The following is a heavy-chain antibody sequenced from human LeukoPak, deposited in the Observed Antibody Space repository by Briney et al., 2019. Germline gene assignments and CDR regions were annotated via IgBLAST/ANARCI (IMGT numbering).Heavy chain of an antibody. D-gene: IGHD3-22*01. CDR1: GFTVSSNY. CDR3: ARLYYYDSSGYDDAFDI. J-gene: IGHJ3*02. V-gene: IGHV3-53*01. Sequence: GGSLRLSCAASGFTVSSNYMSWVRHASGKGLEWVSVIYSGGSTYYADPVKGRFTISRDNSKNTLYLQMNSLRAEDTAVYYCARLYYYDSSGYDDAFDIWGQGTMVTVSS. CDR2: IYSGGST.